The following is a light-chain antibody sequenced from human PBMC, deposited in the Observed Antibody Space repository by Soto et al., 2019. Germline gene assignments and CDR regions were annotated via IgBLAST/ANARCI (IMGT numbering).Light chain of an antibody. J-gene: IGKJ1*01. CDR3: QQYHNYWT. CDR2: KAS. V-gene: IGKV1-5*03. CDR1: QSISSW. Sequence: DIQMTQSPSTLSASVGDRVTITCRASQSISSWLAWYQQKPGKAPKVLIYKASTLVDGVPSRFSGSGSGTEFTLTISSLQPDDFATYYCQQYHNYWTFGQGTKVEIK.